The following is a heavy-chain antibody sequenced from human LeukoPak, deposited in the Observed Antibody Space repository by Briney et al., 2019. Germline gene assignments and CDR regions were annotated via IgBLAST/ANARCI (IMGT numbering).Heavy chain of an antibody. CDR2: IHYSGST. J-gene: IGHJ4*02. CDR1: GGTISSYY. V-gene: IGHV4-59*08. D-gene: IGHD6-19*01. Sequence: SETLSLTCTVSGGTISSYYWNWIRQPPGKGLEWIGYIHYSGSTKYNPSLKSRVTISVDTSKDQFSLKLSSVTAADTAVYYCARWYSSGWAFDYWGQGTLVTVSS. CDR3: ARWYSSGWAFDY.